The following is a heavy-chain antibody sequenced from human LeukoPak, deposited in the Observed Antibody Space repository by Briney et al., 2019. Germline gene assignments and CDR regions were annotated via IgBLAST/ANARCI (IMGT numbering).Heavy chain of an antibody. J-gene: IGHJ5*02. Sequence: SETLSLTCTVSGGSISSSSYYWGWIRQPPGKGLEWIGSIYYSGSTYYNPSLKSRVTISVDTSKNQFSLKLSSVTAADTAVYYCARGRYCSSTSCPHVRNWFDPWGQGTLVTVSS. D-gene: IGHD2-2*01. CDR1: GGSISSSSYY. CDR2: IYYSGST. CDR3: ARGRYCSSTSCPHVRNWFDP. V-gene: IGHV4-39*07.